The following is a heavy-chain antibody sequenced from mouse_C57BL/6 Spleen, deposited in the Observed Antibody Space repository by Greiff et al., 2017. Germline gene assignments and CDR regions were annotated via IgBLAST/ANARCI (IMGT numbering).Heavy chain of an antibody. Sequence: VQLQQSGAELVRPGASVKLSCTASGFNIKDDYMHWVKQRPEQGLEWIGWIDPENGDTEYASKFQGKATITADTSSNTAYLQLSSLTSEDTAVYYCTTVDYYGSSYVYFDYWGQGTTLTVSS. J-gene: IGHJ2*01. CDR1: GFNIKDDY. D-gene: IGHD1-1*01. V-gene: IGHV14-4*01. CDR3: TTVDYYGSSYVYFDY. CDR2: IDPENGDT.